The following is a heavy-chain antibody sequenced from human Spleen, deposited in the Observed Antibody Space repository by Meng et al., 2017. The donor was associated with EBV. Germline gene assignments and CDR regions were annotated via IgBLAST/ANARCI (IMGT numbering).Heavy chain of an antibody. V-gene: IGHV4-34*01. CDR2: INHSGSI. J-gene: IGHJ4*02. D-gene: IGHD1-26*01. CDR1: GGSFSGNY. Sequence: QVQLQQWGAGLLKPSETLSLTCAVYGGSFSGNYWSWIRQPPGKGLEWIGEINHSGSINYNPSRKSRVTISGDTSRNQFSLKLISVTAADTAVYYCARGPYYEWGQGTLVTVSS. CDR3: ARGPYYE.